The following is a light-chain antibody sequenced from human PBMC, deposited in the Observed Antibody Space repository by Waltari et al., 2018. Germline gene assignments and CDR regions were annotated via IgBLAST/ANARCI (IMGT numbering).Light chain of an antibody. CDR1: QSVSSR. J-gene: IGKJ1*01. Sequence: EIVLTQSPATLSLSPGERATLSCRASQSVSSRLGWYQQKPGQVPRLLIYDVSNRATGIPARFSGSGSETDFTLTISSLEPEDVAIYYCQHRRNWPWTFGQGTRVEIK. V-gene: IGKV3-11*01. CDR2: DVS. CDR3: QHRRNWPWT.